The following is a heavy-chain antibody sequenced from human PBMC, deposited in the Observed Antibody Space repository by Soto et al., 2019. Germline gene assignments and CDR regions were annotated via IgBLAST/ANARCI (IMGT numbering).Heavy chain of an antibody. CDR3: ARAKTGKLDY. J-gene: IGHJ4*02. D-gene: IGHD1-1*01. CDR2: IYYSGST. V-gene: IGHV4-31*03. CDR1: GGSISSGGYY. Sequence: PSETLSLTCTVSGGSISSGGYYWSWIRQHPGKGLEWIGYIYYSGSTYYNPSLKSRVTISVDTSKNHFSLKLSSVTAADTAVYYCARAKTGKLDYWGQGTLVTVSS.